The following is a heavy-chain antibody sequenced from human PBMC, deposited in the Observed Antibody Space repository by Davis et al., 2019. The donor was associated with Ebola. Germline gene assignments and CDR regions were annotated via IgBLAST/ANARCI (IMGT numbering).Heavy chain of an antibody. V-gene: IGHV4-59*08. CDR3: ARLAVTTGFGYYYGMDV. CDR1: GGSISSTY. D-gene: IGHD4-17*01. Sequence: MPSETLSLTCTVSGGSISSTYWSWIRQPPGKGLEWIGYIYYSGSTNYNPSLKSRVTISIDTSKKQFSLKLSSVTAADTAVYYCARLAVTTGFGYYYGMDVWGQGTTVTVSS. CDR2: IYYSGST. J-gene: IGHJ6*02.